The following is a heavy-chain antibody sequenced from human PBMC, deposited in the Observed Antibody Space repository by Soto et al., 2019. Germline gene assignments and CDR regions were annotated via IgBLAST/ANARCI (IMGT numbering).Heavy chain of an antibody. CDR2: INPSGGST. CDR3: ARDVPGLAVPLYYWCY. Sequence: ASVKVSCKASGYTFTSYYMHWVRQAPGQGLEWMGIINPSGGSTSYAQKFQGRVTMTRDTSTSTVYMELTSLRSEDTAVYYCARDVPGLAVPLYYWCYWGQRSRVTVS. V-gene: IGHV1-46*01. CDR1: GYTFTSYY. J-gene: IGHJ4*02. D-gene: IGHD2-8*01.